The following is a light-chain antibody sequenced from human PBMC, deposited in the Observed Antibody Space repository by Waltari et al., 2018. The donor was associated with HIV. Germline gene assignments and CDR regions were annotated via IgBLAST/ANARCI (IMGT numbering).Light chain of an antibody. Sequence: DILMTQSPSSPSASFVYRLTITCRARQGIRNYLAWYHQKPGKVPKLLISAASTLQSGVPSRFSGSGSGTDFTLTISSLQPEDVATYYCQKYNSAPLTFGGGTKVEIK. J-gene: IGKJ4*01. V-gene: IGKV1-27*01. CDR2: AAS. CDR1: QGIRNY. CDR3: QKYNSAPLT.